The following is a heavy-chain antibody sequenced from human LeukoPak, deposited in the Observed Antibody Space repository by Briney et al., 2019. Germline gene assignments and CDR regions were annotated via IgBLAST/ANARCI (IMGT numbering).Heavy chain of an antibody. CDR3: ARGGGTTTNWGNYYYYGMDV. CDR1: GFTVSSNY. V-gene: IGHV3-53*01. J-gene: IGHJ6*02. Sequence: GGSLRLSCAASGFTVSSNYMSWVRQAPGKGLEWVSVIYSGGSTYYADSVKGRFTISRDNSKNTLYLQMNSLRAEDTAVYYCARGGGTTTNWGNYYYYGMDVWGQGTTVTVSS. CDR2: IYSGGST. D-gene: IGHD3-16*01.